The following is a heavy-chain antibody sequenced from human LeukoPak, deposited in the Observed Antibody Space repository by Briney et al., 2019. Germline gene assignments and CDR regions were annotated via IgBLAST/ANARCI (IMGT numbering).Heavy chain of an antibody. CDR3: ARVLYYGSGYYFDY. V-gene: IGHV3-64*01. J-gene: IGHJ4*02. D-gene: IGHD3-10*01. CDR1: GFTFSSYA. CDR2: ISSNGGST. Sequence: GGSLRLSCAASGFTFSSYAMHGVRQAPGKGLEYVSAISSNGGSTYYANSVKGRFTISRDNSKNTLYLQMGSLRAEDMAVYYCARVLYYGSGYYFDYWGQGTLVTVSS.